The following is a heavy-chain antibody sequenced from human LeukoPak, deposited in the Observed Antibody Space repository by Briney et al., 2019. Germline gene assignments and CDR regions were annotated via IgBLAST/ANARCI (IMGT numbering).Heavy chain of an antibody. CDR1: GFTFSSYS. CDR3: ARDSGLVVTKYQFDY. Sequence: GGSLRLSCAASGFTFSSYSMNWVRQAPGKGLEWVSSISSSSSYIYYADSVKGRFTISRDNAKNSLYLQMNSLRAEDTAVYYCARDSGLVVTKYQFDYWGQGTLVTVSS. CDR2: ISSSSSYI. D-gene: IGHD2-21*02. J-gene: IGHJ4*02. V-gene: IGHV3-21*01.